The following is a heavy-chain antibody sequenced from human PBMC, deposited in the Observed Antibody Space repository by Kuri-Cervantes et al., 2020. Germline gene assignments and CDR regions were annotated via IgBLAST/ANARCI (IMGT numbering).Heavy chain of an antibody. CDR2: IKEDGSET. D-gene: IGHD6-19*01. CDR1: GFTFNNYW. CDR3: ARGRQWRYYFDY. V-gene: IGHV3-7*01. Sequence: GESLKISCAASGFTFNNYWMTWVRQAPGRGMEWVANIKEDGSETSYVGSVKGRFTISRDNAKNSLYLQMNSLRAEDTAVYYCARGRQWRYYFDYWGQGTLVTVSS. J-gene: IGHJ4*02.